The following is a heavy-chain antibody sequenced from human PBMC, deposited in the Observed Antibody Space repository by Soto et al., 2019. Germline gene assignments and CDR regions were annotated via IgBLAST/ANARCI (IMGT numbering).Heavy chain of an antibody. CDR1: GFRFSLFW. Sequence: GGSLRLSCAASGFRFSLFWMSWFRQTPGKGLEWVANINEDGSEKFFADSVKGRFTISRDNAKNTLSPQMNSLTADDTAVYYCARTGWPQSSYYFDYWGQGTLVTVSS. J-gene: IGHJ4*02. CDR3: ARTGWPQSSYYFDY. V-gene: IGHV3-7*03. D-gene: IGHD3-16*01. CDR2: INEDGSEK.